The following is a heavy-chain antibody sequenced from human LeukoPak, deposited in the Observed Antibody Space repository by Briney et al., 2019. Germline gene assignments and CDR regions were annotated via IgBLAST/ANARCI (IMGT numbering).Heavy chain of an antibody. CDR1: GFTFSSYT. V-gene: IGHV3-23*01. CDR3: VKDGSNYPGDY. Sequence: GGSLRFSCAASGFTFSSYTINWVRQAPGQGLEWVSGIGGSGDKIYYADPVQGRFTISRDNAKNTVHLQMNRLRAEDTAVYYCVKDGSNYPGDYWGQGTLVTVSS. J-gene: IGHJ4*02. D-gene: IGHD4-11*01. CDR2: IGGSGDKI.